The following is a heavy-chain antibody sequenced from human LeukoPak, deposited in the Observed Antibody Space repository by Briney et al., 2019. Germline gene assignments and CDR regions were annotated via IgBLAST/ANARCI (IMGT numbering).Heavy chain of an antibody. V-gene: IGHV1-2*02. Sequence: GASVKVSCKASGYTFTGYYMYWVRQAPGQGLEWMGWINPNSGGTNYAQKFQGRVTMTRDTSISTAYMELSRLRSDDTAVYYCARDRAGISIVGATTIDYWGQGTLVTVSS. D-gene: IGHD1-26*01. CDR2: INPNSGGT. J-gene: IGHJ4*02. CDR3: ARDRAGISIVGATTIDY. CDR1: GYTFTGYY.